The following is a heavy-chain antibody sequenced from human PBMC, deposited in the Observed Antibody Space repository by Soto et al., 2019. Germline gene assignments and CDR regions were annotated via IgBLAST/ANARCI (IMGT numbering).Heavy chain of an antibody. CDR2: IYTSGSS. D-gene: IGHD3-9*01. CDR1: GGSISSYY. CDR3: ARGDYDILTCYGSSYYGMDV. Sequence: SETLSLTCTVSGGSISSYYWSGIRQPAGKGLEWIGRIYTSGSSNYSPSLKSGVTMSLATSKNRFSLKLSSVTAADRAVYYGARGDYDILTCYGSSYYGMDVSGQGTPLTVSS. J-gene: IGHJ6*02. V-gene: IGHV4-4*07.